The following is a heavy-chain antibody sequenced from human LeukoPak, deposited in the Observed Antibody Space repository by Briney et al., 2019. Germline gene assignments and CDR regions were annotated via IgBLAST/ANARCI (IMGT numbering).Heavy chain of an antibody. V-gene: IGHV3-23*01. CDR1: GFTFSSSA. D-gene: IGHD1-26*01. J-gene: IGHJ4*02. Sequence: GGSLRLSCAASGFTFSSSAMSWVRQVPGKGLEWVSGISASGGSTNYADSVRGRFTISRDNSKNTLYVQMNSLRDEDTALCYCAKDQRWESPHYLDSWGQGTLVTVSS. CDR3: AKDQRWESPHYLDS. CDR2: ISASGGST.